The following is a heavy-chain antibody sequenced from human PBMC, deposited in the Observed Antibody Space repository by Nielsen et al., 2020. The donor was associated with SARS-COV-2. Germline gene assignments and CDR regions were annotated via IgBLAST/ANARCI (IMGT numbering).Heavy chain of an antibody. V-gene: IGHV3-11*03. D-gene: IGHD2-15*01. J-gene: IGHJ4*02. CDR1: GFTFSDYY. CDR2: ISSSSYT. Sequence: GESLKISCAASGFTFSDYYMSWIRQAPGKGLEWVSYISSSSYTNYADSVKGRFTISRDNAKNSLYLQMNSLRAEDTAVYYCARIYCSGGSCYDYWGQGTLVTVSS. CDR3: ARIYCSGGSCYDY.